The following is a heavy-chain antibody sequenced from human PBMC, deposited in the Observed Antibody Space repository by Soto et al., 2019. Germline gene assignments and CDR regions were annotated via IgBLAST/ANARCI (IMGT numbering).Heavy chain of an antibody. J-gene: IGHJ5*02. CDR3: AVTGTAPSWFDP. CDR1: GGSFSGYY. V-gene: IGHV4-34*01. CDR2: IHHSAST. Sequence: QVQLQQWGAGLLKPSETLSLTCAVYGGSFSGYYWSWIRQPPGKGLEWIGEIHHSASTNYNPSLKSRVTISVDTSKNQFSLKLSSVTAADTAVYYCAVTGTAPSWFDPWGQGTLVTVSS.